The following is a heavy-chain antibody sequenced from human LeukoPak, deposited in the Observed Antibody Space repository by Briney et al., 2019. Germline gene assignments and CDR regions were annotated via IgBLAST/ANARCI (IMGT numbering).Heavy chain of an antibody. J-gene: IGHJ4*02. V-gene: IGHV1-2*02. D-gene: IGHD2-2*01. CDR2: INPNSGGT. CDR1: GYTFTDYY. Sequence: ASVKVSCKASGYTFTDYYMHWVRQGPGQGLEWMGWINPNSGGTNYAQKFQGRVTMTRDTSISTAYMELSRLRSDDTAVYSCARVYCSSTSCYYFDYWGQGTLVTVSS. CDR3: ARVYCSSTSCYYFDY.